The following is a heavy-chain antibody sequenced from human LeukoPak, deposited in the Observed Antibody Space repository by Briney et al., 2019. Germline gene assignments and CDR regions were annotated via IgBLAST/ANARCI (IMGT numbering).Heavy chain of an antibody. Sequence: SETLSLTCTVSGGSISSSSYYWGWIRQPPGKGLEWIGSIYYSGSTYYNPSLKSRVTISVDTSKNQFSLKLSSVTAADTAVYYCASHPLDYDSSGYYYPPGWGQGTLVTVSS. J-gene: IGHJ4*02. V-gene: IGHV4-39*07. CDR3: ASHPLDYDSSGYYYPPG. CDR1: GGSISSSSYY. D-gene: IGHD3-22*01. CDR2: IYYSGST.